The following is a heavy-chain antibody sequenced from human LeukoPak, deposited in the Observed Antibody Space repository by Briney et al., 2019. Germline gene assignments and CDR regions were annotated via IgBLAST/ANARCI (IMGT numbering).Heavy chain of an antibody. CDR1: GYTFTSYD. Sequence: ASVKVSCKASGYTFTSYDINWVRQATGQGLEWMGWMNPNSGNTGYAQKFQGRVTMTRNTSISTAYMELSSLRSEDTAVYYCARGRYYYDSSGYSPFDPWGQGTLVTVSS. CDR3: ARGRYYYDSSGYSPFDP. D-gene: IGHD3-22*01. CDR2: MNPNSGNT. V-gene: IGHV1-8*01. J-gene: IGHJ5*02.